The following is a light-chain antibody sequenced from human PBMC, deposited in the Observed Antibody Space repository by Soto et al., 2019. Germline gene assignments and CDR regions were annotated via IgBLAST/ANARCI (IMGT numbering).Light chain of an antibody. J-gene: IGLJ2*01. CDR2: GNS. Sequence: QSVLTQPPSVSGAPGQRVTISCTGSSSNIGAGYDVHWYQQLPGTAPKLLIYGNSNRPSGVPDRFSGSKSGTSASLVITGLQAEDEADYYCQSYDSSLSGPVVFGGGTQLNVL. CDR1: SSNIGAGYD. CDR3: QSYDSSLSGPVV. V-gene: IGLV1-40*01.